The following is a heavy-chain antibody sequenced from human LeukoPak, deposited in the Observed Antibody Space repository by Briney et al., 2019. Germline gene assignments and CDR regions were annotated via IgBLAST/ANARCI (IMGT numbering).Heavy chain of an antibody. CDR1: GGTFSSYA. V-gene: IGHV1-69*04. CDR3: AIPTEAGTTFDY. D-gene: IGHD1-7*01. Sequence: ASVKVSCKASGGTFSSYAISWVRQAPGQRLEWMGRIIPILGIANYAQKFQGRVTITADKSTSTAYMELSSLRSEDTAVYYCAIPTEAGTTFDYWGQGTLVTVSS. J-gene: IGHJ4*02. CDR2: IIPILGIA.